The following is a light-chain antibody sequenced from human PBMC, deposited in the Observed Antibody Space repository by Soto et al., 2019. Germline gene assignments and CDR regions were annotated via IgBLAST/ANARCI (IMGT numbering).Light chain of an antibody. CDR1: QSVSNDF. Sequence: EIVLTQSPGILSLSPGERATLSCRASQSVSNDFLAWYQQKPGQAPRLLLYGASTRATDGPDRFSGSGSGADYSLTISRLEHEDFAVYYCKQYCSTPPRTFGQGTKVE. J-gene: IGKJ1*01. CDR3: KQYCSTPPRT. V-gene: IGKV3-20*01. CDR2: GAS.